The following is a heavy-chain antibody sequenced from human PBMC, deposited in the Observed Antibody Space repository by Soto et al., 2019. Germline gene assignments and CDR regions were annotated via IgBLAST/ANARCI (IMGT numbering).Heavy chain of an antibody. J-gene: IGHJ4*02. V-gene: IGHV1-69*13. D-gene: IGHD6-13*01. CDR2: IIPIFGTA. CDR3: ARDKRAAAGTVIDY. Sequence: SVKVSCKASGGTFSSYAISWVLQAPGQGLEWMGGIIPIFGTANYAQKFQGRVTITADESTSTAYTELSSLRSEDTAVYYCARDKRAAAGTVIDYWGQGTLVTVSS. CDR1: GGTFSSYA.